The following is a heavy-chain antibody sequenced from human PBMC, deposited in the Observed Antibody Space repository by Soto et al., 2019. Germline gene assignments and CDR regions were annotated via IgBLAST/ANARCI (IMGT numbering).Heavy chain of an antibody. J-gene: IGHJ4*02. V-gene: IGHV3-23*01. CDR3: ASMEGIVGAIPGY. Sequence: EVQLLESGGGLVQPGGSLRLSCAASGFTFSSYAMSWVRQAPGKGLEWVSAISGSGGGTYYADSVKARFTISRDNSKNTLYLQMHSLRAEDTAVYHCASMEGIVGAIPGYWGQGTLLTASS. CDR1: GFTFSSYA. CDR2: ISGSGGGT. D-gene: IGHD1-26*01.